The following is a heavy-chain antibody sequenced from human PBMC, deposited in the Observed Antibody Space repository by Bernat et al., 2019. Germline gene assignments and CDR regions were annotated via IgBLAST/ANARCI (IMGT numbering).Heavy chain of an antibody. CDR3: AGGYGSSYRYYYMDV. J-gene: IGHJ6*03. V-gene: IGHV3-48*02. Sequence: EVQLVESGGVLVQPGGSLRLSFSASGFTFSSYSMNWVRQAPGKGLEWVSYINSTSSIIYYADSSKGRFTVSRGNCKNSLFMQINSLRDEDTAVYYCAGGYGSSYRYYYMDVWGRGTTVTVSS. CDR2: INSTSSII. CDR1: GFTFSSYS. D-gene: IGHD6-13*01.